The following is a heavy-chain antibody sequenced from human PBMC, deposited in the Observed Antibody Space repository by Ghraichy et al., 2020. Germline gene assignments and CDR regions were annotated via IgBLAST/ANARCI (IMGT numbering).Heavy chain of an antibody. Sequence: GGSLRLSCAASGFTFSSYAMSWVRQAPGKGLEWVSAISGSGGSTYYADSVKGRFTISRDNSKNTLYLQMNSLRAEDTAVYYCAKEGCGGSCYYIETTTRHDYWGQGTLVTVSS. CDR3: AKEGCGGSCYYIETTTRHDY. CDR1: GFTFSSYA. D-gene: IGHD2-15*01. J-gene: IGHJ4*02. CDR2: ISGSGGST. V-gene: IGHV3-23*01.